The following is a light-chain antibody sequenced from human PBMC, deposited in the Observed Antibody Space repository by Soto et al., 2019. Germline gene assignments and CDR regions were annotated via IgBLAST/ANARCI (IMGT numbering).Light chain of an antibody. CDR3: QQYNSYWT. V-gene: IGKV1-5*03. Sequence: DIQMTQSPSTLSACVGDRVTITCRASQSIRSWLAWYQQKPGKAPKLLIYKASSLESGVPSRFSGSGSGTEFTITISSLQHDDFATYYCQQYNSYWTFGQGTRVEIK. J-gene: IGKJ1*01. CDR1: QSIRSW. CDR2: KAS.